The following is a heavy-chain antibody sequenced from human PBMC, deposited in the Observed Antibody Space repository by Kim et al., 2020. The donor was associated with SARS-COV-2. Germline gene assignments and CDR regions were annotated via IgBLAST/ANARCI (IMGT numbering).Heavy chain of an antibody. Sequence: ASVKVSCKVSGYTLTELSMHWVRQAPGKGLEWMGGFDPEDGETIYAQKFQGRVTMTEDTSTDTAYMELSSLRSEDTAVYYCATSYAIVGATAPDYWGQGTLVTVSS. CDR1: GYTLTELS. D-gene: IGHD1-26*01. CDR3: ATSYAIVGATAPDY. CDR2: FDPEDGET. V-gene: IGHV1-24*01. J-gene: IGHJ4*02.